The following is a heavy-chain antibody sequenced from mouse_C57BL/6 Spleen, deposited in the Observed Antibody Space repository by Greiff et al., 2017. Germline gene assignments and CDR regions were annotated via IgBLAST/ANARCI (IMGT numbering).Heavy chain of an antibody. CDR3: ARHDGGFAY. D-gene: IGHD2-3*01. CDR1: GYSFTGYY. J-gene: IGHJ3*01. V-gene: IGHV1-42*01. Sequence: VQLQQSGPELVKPGASVKISCKASGYSFTGYYMNWVKQSPEKSLEWIGEINPSTGGTTYNQKFKAKATLTVDKSSSTAYMQLKSLTSEDSAVYYCARHDGGFAYWGQGTLVTVSA. CDR2: INPSTGGT.